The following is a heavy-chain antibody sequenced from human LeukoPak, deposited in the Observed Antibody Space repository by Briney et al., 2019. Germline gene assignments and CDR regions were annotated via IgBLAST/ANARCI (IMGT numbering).Heavy chain of an antibody. CDR2: ISSSSSNI. J-gene: IGHJ4*02. Sequence: GGSLRLSCAASGFTFSSYSMNWVRQAPGKGLEWVSYISSSSSNIYYADSVKGRFNISRDNAKNSLYRQMNGLGAEDTVGYFCARIVVVGARETDFDSGGEGTLVTASS. CDR1: GFTFSSYS. D-gene: IGHD2-15*01. CDR3: ARIVVVGARETDFDS. V-gene: IGHV3-48*04.